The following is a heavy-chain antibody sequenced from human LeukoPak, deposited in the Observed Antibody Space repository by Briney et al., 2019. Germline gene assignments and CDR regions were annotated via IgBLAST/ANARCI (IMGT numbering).Heavy chain of an antibody. CDR3: ARATFNYYDSSGYYNY. D-gene: IGHD3-22*01. Sequence: GGSLTLSCAASGFRFSFYWMHWVRQAPGKGLEYVSAISSNGGSTYYANSVKGRFTISRDNSKNTLYLQMGSLRAEDMAVYYCARATFNYYDSSGYYNYWGQGTLVTVSS. J-gene: IGHJ4*02. V-gene: IGHV3-64*01. CDR2: ISSNGGST. CDR1: GFRFSFYW.